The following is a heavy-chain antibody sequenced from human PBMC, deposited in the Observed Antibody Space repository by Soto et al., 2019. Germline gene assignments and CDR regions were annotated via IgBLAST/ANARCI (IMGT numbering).Heavy chain of an antibody. CDR3: ARPVFGEDQGWFDP. Sequence: PSETLSLTCTVSGGSISSSSYYWGWIRQPPGKGLEWIGSIYYSGSTYYNPSLKSRVTISVDTSKNQFSLKLSSVTAADTAVYYCARPVFGEDQGWFDPWGQGTLVTVPQ. D-gene: IGHD3-10*02. CDR2: IYYSGST. CDR1: GGSISSSSYY. J-gene: IGHJ5*02. V-gene: IGHV4-39*01.